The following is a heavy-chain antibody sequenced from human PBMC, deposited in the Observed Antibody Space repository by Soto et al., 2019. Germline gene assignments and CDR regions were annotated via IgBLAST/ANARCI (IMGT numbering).Heavy chain of an antibody. CDR2: VFRSGSI. CDR1: GGSMTTGSYF. D-gene: IGHD1-1*01. V-gene: IGHV4-61*01. J-gene: IGHJ4*02. Sequence: QVQLQESGPGLVRPSESLSLTCNVSGGSMTTGSYFWSWIRQPPGKGLEWIGYVFRSGSINYSPSFKSRVNISIDTSKNQFSLMLKSVTAADTAVYFCARARNRYFDYWGQGALVTVSS. CDR3: ARARNRYFDY.